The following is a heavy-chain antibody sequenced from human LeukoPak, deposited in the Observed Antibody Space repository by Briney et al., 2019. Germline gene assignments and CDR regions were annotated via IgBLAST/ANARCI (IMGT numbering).Heavy chain of an antibody. Sequence: SETLSLTCTVSGGSISSYYWSWIRQPPGKGLEWIGYIFHRGSTNYNPSLRSRVTISMDTSMNQFSLRLTSVTAADTAVYYCARDGGEVGASTWFDPWGQGTLVTVSS. CDR2: IFHRGST. V-gene: IGHV4-59*13. CDR3: ARDGGEVGASTWFDP. D-gene: IGHD1-26*01. J-gene: IGHJ5*02. CDR1: GGSISSYY.